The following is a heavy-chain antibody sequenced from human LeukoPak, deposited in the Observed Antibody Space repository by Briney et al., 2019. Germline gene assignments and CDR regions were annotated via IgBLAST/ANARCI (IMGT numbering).Heavy chain of an antibody. CDR1: GGSISSYY. Sequence: SETLSLTCTVSGGSISSYYWSWIRQPPGKGLEWIGYIYYSGSTNYNPSLKSRVTIPVDTSKNQFSLKLSSVTAADTAVYYCARQGPYYDSSGYLIYYYYGMDVWGQGTTVTVSS. V-gene: IGHV4-59*08. J-gene: IGHJ6*02. D-gene: IGHD3-22*01. CDR2: IYYSGST. CDR3: ARQGPYYDSSGYLIYYYYGMDV.